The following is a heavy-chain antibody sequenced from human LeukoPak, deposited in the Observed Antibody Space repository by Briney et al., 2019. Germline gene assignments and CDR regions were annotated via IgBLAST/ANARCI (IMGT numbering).Heavy chain of an antibody. CDR2: ISGSGGST. CDR3: ARESYCSGGSCYDY. CDR1: GFTFSSYA. J-gene: IGHJ4*02. D-gene: IGHD2-15*01. V-gene: IGHV3-23*01. Sequence: SGGSLRLSCAASGFTFSSYAMSWVRQAPGKGLEWVSAISGSGGSTYYADSVKGRFTISRDNAKNSLYLQMNSLRAEDTAVYYCARESYCSGGSCYDYWGQGTLVTVSS.